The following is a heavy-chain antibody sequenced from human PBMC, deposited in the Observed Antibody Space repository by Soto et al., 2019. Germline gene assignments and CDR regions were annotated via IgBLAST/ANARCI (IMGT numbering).Heavy chain of an antibody. CDR2: ISNDGSNK. CDR3: AKDQLPVYYYHSRGPFDS. V-gene: IGHV3-30*18. D-gene: IGHD3-22*01. CDR1: GFTFSNYG. Sequence: LSLSCGDSGFTFSNYGMHWVRQATGKGLEWVAFISNDGSNKNYGDSVKGRFSISRDNSENTLSLQLNSLRAEDTAVYFCAKDQLPVYYYHSRGPFDSWGQGTLVPVSS. J-gene: IGHJ4*02.